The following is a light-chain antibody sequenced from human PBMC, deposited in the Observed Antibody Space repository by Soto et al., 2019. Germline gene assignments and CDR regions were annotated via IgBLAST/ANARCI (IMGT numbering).Light chain of an antibody. Sequence: VLTQSPRTLSLSPGERATLSCRASQRVSSNYLAWYQQKPGQAPRLLISGASSRAAGIPDRFSGSGSETDFTLTIRRLELEAFAMCQCQQYGSSPTTFGRGTKV. V-gene: IGKV3-20*01. CDR1: QRVSSNY. CDR3: QQYGSSPTT. J-gene: IGKJ1*01. CDR2: GAS.